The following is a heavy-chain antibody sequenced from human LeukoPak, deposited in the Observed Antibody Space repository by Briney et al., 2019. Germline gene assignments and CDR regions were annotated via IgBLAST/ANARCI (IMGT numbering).Heavy chain of an antibody. CDR1: GYTFTGYY. D-gene: IGHD2-2*01. CDR2: INPNSGGT. CDR3: ARDRSIVVVPAARDAFDI. J-gene: IGHJ3*02. V-gene: IGHV1-2*02. Sequence: ASVKVSCKASGYTFTGYYMHWVRQAPGQGLEWMGWINPNSGGTNYAQKFQGRVTMTRDTSISTAYMELSRLRSDDTAVYYCARDRSIVVVPAARDAFDIRGQGTMVTVSS.